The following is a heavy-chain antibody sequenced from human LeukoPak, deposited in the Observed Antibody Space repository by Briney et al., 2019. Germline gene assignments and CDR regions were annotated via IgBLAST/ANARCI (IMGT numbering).Heavy chain of an antibody. CDR2: INPNSGST. CDR3: ARGAMVATLFFDY. CDR1: GYTFTGYY. D-gene: IGHD5-12*01. J-gene: IGHJ4*02. V-gene: IGHV1-2*02. Sequence: GASVKVSCKASGYTFTGYYMHWVRQAPGQGLEWMGWINPNSGSTNYAQKFQGRVTMTRDTSISTAYMELSRLRSDDTAVYYCARGAMVATLFFDYWGQGTLVTVSS.